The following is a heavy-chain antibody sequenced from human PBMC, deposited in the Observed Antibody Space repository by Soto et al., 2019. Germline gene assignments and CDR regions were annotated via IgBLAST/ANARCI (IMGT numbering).Heavy chain of an antibody. CDR1: GFTFSSYA. D-gene: IGHD4-4*01. CDR3: AKASYSTLYVGMDV. J-gene: IGHJ6*02. Sequence: EVQLLESGGGLVQPGGSLRLSCAASGFTFSSYAMSWVRQAPGKGLEWVSAISGSGGSTYYADSVKGRFTISRDNSKNTLDLQMNSLRAEDTAVYYCAKASYSTLYVGMDVWGQGTTVTVSS. V-gene: IGHV3-23*01. CDR2: ISGSGGST.